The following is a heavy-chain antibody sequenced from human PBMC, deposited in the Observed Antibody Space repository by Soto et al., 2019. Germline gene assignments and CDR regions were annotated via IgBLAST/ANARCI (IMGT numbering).Heavy chain of an antibody. CDR2: ISYDGSNK. V-gene: IGHV3-30-3*01. J-gene: IGHJ4*02. CDR1: GFTFSSYA. D-gene: IGHD5-18*01. CDR3: ATIGYSGGERQFDY. Sequence: QVQLVESGGGVVQPGRSLRLSCAASGFTFSSYAMHWVRQAPGKGLEWVAVISYDGSNKYYADSVKGRFTISRDNSKNTLYLQMNSLRAEDTAVYYSATIGYSGGERQFDYWGQGTLVTVSS.